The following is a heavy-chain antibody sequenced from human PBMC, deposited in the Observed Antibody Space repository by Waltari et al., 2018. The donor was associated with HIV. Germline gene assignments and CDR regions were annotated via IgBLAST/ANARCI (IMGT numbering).Heavy chain of an antibody. CDR1: GYTFTSYY. CDR3: ASLAAAVYVDA. J-gene: IGHJ1*01. D-gene: IGHD6-13*01. CDR2: VDPEDGET. Sequence: EVHFVQSGPEVKKPGATMKISGAISGYTFTSYYIHWVREAPGKGLEWMGLVDPEDGETVYAEKFQDRLTISADTSTDTVYIELTGLRSDDTAIYYCASLAAAVYVDAWGQGSPLTVSS. V-gene: IGHV1-69-2*01.